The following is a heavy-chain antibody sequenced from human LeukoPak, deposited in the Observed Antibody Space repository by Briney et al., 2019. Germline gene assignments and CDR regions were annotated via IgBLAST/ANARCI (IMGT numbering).Heavy chain of an antibody. CDR2: IRSKANSYAT. J-gene: IGHJ6*02. CDR3: TRRGIGDTYYYYYGMDV. Sequence: GGSLRLSCAASGFTFSGYAMHWVRQASGKGLEWVGRIRSKANSYATAYAASVKGRFTISRDDSKNTAYLQMNSLKTEDTAVYYCTRRGIGDTYYYYYGMDVWGQGTTVTVSS. V-gene: IGHV3-73*01. D-gene: IGHD3-10*01. CDR1: GFTFSGYA.